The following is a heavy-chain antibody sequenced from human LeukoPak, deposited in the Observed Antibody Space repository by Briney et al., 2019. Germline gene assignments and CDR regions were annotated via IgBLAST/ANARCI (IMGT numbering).Heavy chain of an antibody. V-gene: IGHV3-74*01. Sequence: GGSLRLSCAASGFTFSSYWMHWVRQAPGKGLVWVSRINSDGSSTSYADSVKGLFTISRDNAKNTLYLQMNSLRAEDTAVYYCARMVHSSGGMRPDFYFDYWGQGTLVTVSS. CDR1: GFTFSSYW. D-gene: IGHD6-25*01. J-gene: IGHJ4*02. CDR3: ARMVHSSGGMRPDFYFDY. CDR2: INSDGSST.